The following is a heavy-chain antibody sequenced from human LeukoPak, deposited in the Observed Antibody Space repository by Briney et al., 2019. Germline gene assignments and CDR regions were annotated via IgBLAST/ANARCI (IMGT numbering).Heavy chain of an antibody. CDR1: SGSLSNYF. Sequence: SETLSLTCTVSSGSLSNYFWSWIRQPPGKGLEWIGFIYYPGDTKYNPSLKGRVTISVDTSKNQLSLKLTSVTAADTAVYYCARHALGELVFDYWGQGTLVTVSS. D-gene: IGHD3-16*01. V-gene: IGHV4-59*01. CDR2: IYYPGDT. J-gene: IGHJ4*02. CDR3: ARHALGELVFDY.